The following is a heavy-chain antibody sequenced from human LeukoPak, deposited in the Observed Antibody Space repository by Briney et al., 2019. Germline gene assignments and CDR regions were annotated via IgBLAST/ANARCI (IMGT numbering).Heavy chain of an antibody. CDR3: ARVKDFAYSFFDL. CDR1: GGSISQYY. CDR2: VYRSGNT. J-gene: IGHJ2*01. Sequence: SETLSLTCTLSGGSISQYYWSWIRQPPGKGPEWLGYVYRSGNTNYNPSLKSRVTISVDTSKNNFSPNLTSVTAADTAVYYCARVKDFAYSFFDLWGRGTLVTVSS. V-gene: IGHV4-59*01.